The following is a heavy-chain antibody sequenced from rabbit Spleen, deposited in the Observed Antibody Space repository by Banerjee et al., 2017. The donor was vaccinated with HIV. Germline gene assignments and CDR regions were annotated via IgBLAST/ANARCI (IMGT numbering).Heavy chain of an antibody. D-gene: IGHD6-1*01. J-gene: IGHJ4*01. CDR3: ARDNVGDPYISFTL. CDR1: GFDFSRYG. Sequence: QEQLVETGGGLVQPGGSLTLSCKASGFDFSRYGMSWVRQAPGKGLEWIGYIDPVFGFTYYASWVNGRFSISRENTQNTVSLQMNSLTAADTATYFCARDNVGDPYISFTLWGPGTLVTVS. V-gene: IGHV1S47*01. CDR2: IDPVFGFT.